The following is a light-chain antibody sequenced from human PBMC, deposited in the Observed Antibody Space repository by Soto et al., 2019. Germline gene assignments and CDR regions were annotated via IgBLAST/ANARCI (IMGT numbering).Light chain of an antibody. CDR2: EVS. Sequence: QSVLTQPASVSGSPGQSITISCTGTSSDVGGYNYVSWYQQHPGKAPKLMIYEVSNRPSGVSNRFSGSKSGNTASLTISGLQAEDEADDYCCSCTSSSTRVFGGGTKLTVL. V-gene: IGLV2-14*01. J-gene: IGLJ3*02. CDR3: CSCTSSSTRV. CDR1: SSDVGGYNY.